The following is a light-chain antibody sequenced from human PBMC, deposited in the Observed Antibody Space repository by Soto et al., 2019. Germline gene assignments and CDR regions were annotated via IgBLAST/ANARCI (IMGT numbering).Light chain of an antibody. CDR1: SSDVGGYNY. J-gene: IGLJ1*01. CDR3: NSYTSSSTLYV. V-gene: IGLV2-14*01. CDR2: DVR. Sequence: QSVLTQPASVSGSPGQSITISCTGTSSDVGGYNYVSWYQQHPGKAPKLMIYDVRNRASGASNRFSGSKSGNTASLTISGLQAEDEADYYCNSYTSSSTLYVFGTGTKVTVL.